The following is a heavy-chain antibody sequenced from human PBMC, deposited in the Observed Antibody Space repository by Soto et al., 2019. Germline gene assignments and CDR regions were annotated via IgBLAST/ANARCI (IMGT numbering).Heavy chain of an antibody. Sequence: SLRLSCAASGFTFSSYSMNWVRQAPGKGLEWVSSISSSSSYIYYADSVKGRFTISRDNAKNSLYLQMNSLRAEDTAVYYCARAGTTTVTSFDYWGQGTLVTVSS. CDR3: ARAGTTTVTSFDY. V-gene: IGHV3-21*01. CDR1: GFTFSSYS. CDR2: ISSSSSYI. D-gene: IGHD4-17*01. J-gene: IGHJ4*02.